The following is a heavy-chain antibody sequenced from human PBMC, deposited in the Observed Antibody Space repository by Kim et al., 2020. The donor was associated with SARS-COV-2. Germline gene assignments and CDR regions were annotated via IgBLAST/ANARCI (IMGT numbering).Heavy chain of an antibody. CDR2: MKEDGTEI. Sequence: GGSLRLSCAVSGFTFSRSTMSWVRQAPGKGLEWVAKMKEDGTEIYYVDSVKGRFTISRDNAKNSLYLQMNSLRAEDTAVYYCATGGARSGYYANWGQGTLVTVSS. D-gene: IGHD3-3*01. V-gene: IGHV3-7*01. J-gene: IGHJ4*02. CDR1: GFTFSRST. CDR3: ATGGARSGYYAN.